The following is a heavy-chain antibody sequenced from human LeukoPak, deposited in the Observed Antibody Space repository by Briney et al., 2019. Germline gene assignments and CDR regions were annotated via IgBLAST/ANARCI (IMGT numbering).Heavy chain of an antibody. CDR2: ISSSGSTI. J-gene: IGHJ4*02. Sequence: PGGFLRLSCAASGFTFSDYYMSWIRQAPGKGLEWVSYISSSGSTIYYADSVKGRFTISRDNAKNSLYLQMNSLRAEDTAVYYCAKLFPRIEYGAYFDYWGQGTLVTVSS. CDR3: AKLFPRIEYGAYFDY. D-gene: IGHD5-12*01. V-gene: IGHV3-11*04. CDR1: GFTFSDYY.